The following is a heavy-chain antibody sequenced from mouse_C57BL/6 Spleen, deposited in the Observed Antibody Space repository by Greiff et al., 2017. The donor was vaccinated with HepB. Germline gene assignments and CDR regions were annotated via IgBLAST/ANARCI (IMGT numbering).Heavy chain of an antibody. D-gene: IGHD2-14*01. CDR2: IDPNSGGT. V-gene: IGHV1-72*01. CDR1: GYTFTSYW. J-gene: IGHJ1*03. Sequence: QVQLQQPGAELVKPGASVKLSCKASGYTFTSYWMHWVKQRPGRGLEWIGRIDPNSGGTKYNEKFKSKATLTVDKPSSTAYMQLSRLTSEDFAVYYCAREGAYGYDEAHWYFDVWGTGTTVTVAS. CDR3: AREGAYGYDEAHWYFDV.